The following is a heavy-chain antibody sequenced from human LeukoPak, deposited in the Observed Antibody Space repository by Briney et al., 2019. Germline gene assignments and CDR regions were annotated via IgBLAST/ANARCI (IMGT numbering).Heavy chain of an antibody. J-gene: IGHJ4*02. V-gene: IGHV3-30*04. D-gene: IGHD3-3*01. CDR2: ISYDGSNE. CDR3: ARGRDFWSGYYTPDY. CDR1: GFTFSSYA. Sequence: PGGSLRLSCAASGFTFSSYAMRWVRQAPGKGLEWVAVISYDGSNEFYADSVKGRLTISRHNSENTLYLQMNSLRVEDTAVYYCARGRDFWSGYYTPDYWGQGTLVTVSS.